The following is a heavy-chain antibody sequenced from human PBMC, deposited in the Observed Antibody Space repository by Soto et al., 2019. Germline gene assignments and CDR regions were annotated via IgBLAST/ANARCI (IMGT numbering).Heavy chain of an antibody. V-gene: IGHV1-18*01. CDR2: INPYNGNT. D-gene: IGHD1-26*01. J-gene: IGHJ5*02. CDR3: ARDPVGGNWFDP. Sequence: ASVKVSCKASGYTFTTYGISWVRQAPGQGLEWMGWINPYNGNTNYAQKLQGRVTMTTDTSTSTAYMELRSLRSDDTAVYYCARDPVGGNWFDPWGQGTLVTVSS. CDR1: GYTFTTYG.